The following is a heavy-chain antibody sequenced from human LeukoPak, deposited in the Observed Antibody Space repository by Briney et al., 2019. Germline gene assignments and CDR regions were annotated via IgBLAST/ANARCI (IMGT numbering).Heavy chain of an antibody. CDR3: TTDQVAGPSYRYYFDY. CDR1: VVTPCNAW. V-gene: IGHV3-15*01. CDR2: IKSKADGGTT. J-gene: IGHJ4*02. Sequence: GGSLRLSPAASVVTPCNAWMSCGRHAPGEGVEWVGRIKSKADGGTTDYAAPVKGKFTISRDDSKNTLYLQMNSLTTEDTAVYYCTTDQVAGPSYRYYFDYWGQGALVTVSS. D-gene: IGHD6-19*01.